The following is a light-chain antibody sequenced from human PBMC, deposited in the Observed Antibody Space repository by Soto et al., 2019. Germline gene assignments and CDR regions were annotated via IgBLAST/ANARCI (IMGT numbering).Light chain of an antibody. V-gene: IGKV1-13*02. CDR1: QGLGTS. J-gene: IGKJ3*01. CDR3: HQYIAHPVP. CDR2: DDS. Sequence: AIQLTQSPSSLSASVGARLSISCRASQGLGTSLAWYQQKPGPAPKLLIYDDSTLQSGVPSRFSGSGSGEDFTLTISSLQPEDFLAYYCHQYIAHPVPFGPGTKVNI.